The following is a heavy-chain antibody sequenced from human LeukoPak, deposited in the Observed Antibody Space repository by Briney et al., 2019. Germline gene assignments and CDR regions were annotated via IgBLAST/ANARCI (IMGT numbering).Heavy chain of an antibody. CDR1: GFTFSSYS. Sequence: KPGGSLRLSCAASGFTFSSYSMNWVRQAPGKGLEWVSSISSSSSYIYYADSVKGRFTISRDNAKNSLYLQMNSLRAEDTAVYYCARDCSSTSCSDAFDIWGQGTMVTVSS. V-gene: IGHV3-21*01. D-gene: IGHD2-2*01. CDR2: ISSSSSYI. J-gene: IGHJ3*02. CDR3: ARDCSSTSCSDAFDI.